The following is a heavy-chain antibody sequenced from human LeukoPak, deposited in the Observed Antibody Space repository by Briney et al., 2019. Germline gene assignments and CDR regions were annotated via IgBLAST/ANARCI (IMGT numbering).Heavy chain of an antibody. D-gene: IGHD2-2*01. CDR1: GYSFTSYW. Sequence: GESLKISCKGSGYSFTSYWIGWVRQMPGKGLECMGIIYPGDSDTRYSPSFQGQVTISADKSISTAYLQWSSLKASDTAMYYCARPWSDIVVVPAAPHDAFDIWGQGTMVTVSS. J-gene: IGHJ3*02. CDR3: ARPWSDIVVVPAAPHDAFDI. CDR2: IYPGDSDT. V-gene: IGHV5-51*01.